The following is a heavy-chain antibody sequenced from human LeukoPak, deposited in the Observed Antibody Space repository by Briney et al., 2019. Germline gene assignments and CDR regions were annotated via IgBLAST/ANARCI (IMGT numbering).Heavy chain of an antibody. CDR1: GGSISSGGYY. D-gene: IGHD2-15*01. CDR2: IYYSGST. V-gene: IGHV4-31*03. CDR3: ASGGVAALYYFDY. J-gene: IGHJ4*02. Sequence: PSETLSFTCTVSGGSISSGGYYWSWIRQHPGKGLEWIGYIYYSGSTYYNPSLKSRVTISVDTSKNQFSLKLSSVTAADTAVYYCASGGVAALYYFDYWGQGTLVTVSS.